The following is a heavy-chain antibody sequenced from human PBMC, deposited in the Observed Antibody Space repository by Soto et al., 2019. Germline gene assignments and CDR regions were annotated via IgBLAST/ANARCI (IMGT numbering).Heavy chain of an antibody. J-gene: IGHJ3*02. V-gene: IGHV1-18*01. Sequence: QVPLLQSGAEVKKPGASVKVSCKASGYTFTNSGFSWVRQAPGQGLEWMGWVSAYNGNTNYAQKFQGRVTMTTDTSTNIAYMELKSLTSDDTAVYYCARDLPVVVTATAAFDIWGQGTIVTVSS. CDR2: VSAYNGNT. CDR3: ARDLPVVVTATAAFDI. D-gene: IGHD2-21*02. CDR1: GYTFTNSG.